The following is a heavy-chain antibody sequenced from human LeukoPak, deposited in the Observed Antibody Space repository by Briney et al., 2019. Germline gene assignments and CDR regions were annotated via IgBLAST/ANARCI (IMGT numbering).Heavy chain of an antibody. CDR2: ISNDGSIK. V-gene: IGHV3-30-3*01. CDR1: GFTFSSYS. Sequence: GRSLRLSFAASGFTFSSYSMHWVRQAPGKGLEWVAVISNDGSIKYYADSVKGRFTISRDNSKNTLYLQMNSLRAEDTAVYYCARGQGLKGAFDIWGQGTVVTVSS. J-gene: IGHJ3*02. CDR3: ARGQGLKGAFDI.